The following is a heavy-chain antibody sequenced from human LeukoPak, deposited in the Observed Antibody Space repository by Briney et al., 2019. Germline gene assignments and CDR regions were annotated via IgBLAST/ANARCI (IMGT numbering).Heavy chain of an antibody. J-gene: IGHJ4*02. Sequence: PSETLSLTCTVSGGSISSYYWSWIRQPPGKGLEWIGYIYYSGSTNYNPSLKSRVTISVDTSKNQFSLKLSSVTAADTAVYYCARVTLFYDSSGYLPTRFDYFDYWGQGTLVTVSS. D-gene: IGHD3-22*01. V-gene: IGHV4-59*01. CDR2: IYYSGST. CDR1: GGSISSYY. CDR3: ARVTLFYDSSGYLPTRFDYFDY.